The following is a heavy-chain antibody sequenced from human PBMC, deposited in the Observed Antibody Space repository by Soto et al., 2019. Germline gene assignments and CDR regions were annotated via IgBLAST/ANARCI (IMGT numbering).Heavy chain of an antibody. J-gene: IGHJ5*02. CDR1: GYTFTSYG. Sequence: ASVKVSCKASGYTFTSYGISWVRQAPGQGLEWMGWISAYNGNTNYAQKLQGRVNMTTDTSTSTAYMELRSLRSDDTAVYYCARVGPYDSGSYMFRYDRFDPWGQGTQVTVSS. D-gene: IGHD3-10*01. CDR3: ARVGPYDSGSYMFRYDRFDP. CDR2: ISAYNGNT. V-gene: IGHV1-18*01.